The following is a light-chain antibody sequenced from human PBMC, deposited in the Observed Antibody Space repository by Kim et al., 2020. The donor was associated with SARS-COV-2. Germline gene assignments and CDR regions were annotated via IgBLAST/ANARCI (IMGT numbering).Light chain of an antibody. Sequence: SSELTQDPAVSVAPGQTVRITCQGDSLRRYYASWYQQKPGQAPVLVIYGKNNRPSGIPDRFSGSSSGNTASLTITGAQAEDEADYYCNSRDSSGNHWVFGGGTQLTVL. J-gene: IGLJ3*02. CDR3: NSRDSSGNHWV. V-gene: IGLV3-19*01. CDR2: GKN. CDR1: SLRRYY.